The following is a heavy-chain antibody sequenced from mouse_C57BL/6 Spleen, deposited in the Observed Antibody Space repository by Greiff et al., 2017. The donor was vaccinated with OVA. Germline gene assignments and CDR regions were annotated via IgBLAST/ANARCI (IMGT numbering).Heavy chain of an antibody. J-gene: IGHJ4*01. D-gene: IGHD2-1*01. V-gene: IGHV1-69*01. Sequence: QVQLQQPGAELVMPGASVKLSCKASGYTFTSYWMHWVKQRPGQGLEWIGEIDPSDSYTNYNQKFKGKSTLTVDKSSSTAYMQLSSLTSEDSAVYYCARGGYGKTAMDYWGQGTSVTVSS. CDR1: GYTFTSYW. CDR3: ARGGYGKTAMDY. CDR2: IDPSDSYT.